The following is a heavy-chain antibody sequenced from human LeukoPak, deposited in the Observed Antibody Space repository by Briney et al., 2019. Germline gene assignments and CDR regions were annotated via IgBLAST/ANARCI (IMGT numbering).Heavy chain of an antibody. Sequence: GGSLRLSCAASGFTFSSYSMNWVRQAPGKGLEWVSSISSSSSYIYYADSVKGRFTISRDNSKNTLYLQMNSLRAEDTAVYYCAKDSWNYYDYWGQGTLVTVSS. CDR1: GFTFSSYS. CDR2: ISSSSSYI. D-gene: IGHD2-15*01. V-gene: IGHV3-21*01. J-gene: IGHJ4*02. CDR3: AKDSWNYYDY.